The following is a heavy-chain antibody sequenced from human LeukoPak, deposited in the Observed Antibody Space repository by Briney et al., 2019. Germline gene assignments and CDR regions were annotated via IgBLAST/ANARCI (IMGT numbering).Heavy chain of an antibody. CDR1: GYSISSGYY. Sequence: SETLSLTCTVSGYSISSGYYWGWIRQPPGKGLEWIGSMSYGRSTYYKPSLKSRVTISIDTSKNQFSLKMNSVTAADTGMYYCASRIAVAGALLYWGRGTLVTVSS. D-gene: IGHD6-19*01. CDR3: ASRIAVAGALLY. CDR2: MSYGRST. J-gene: IGHJ4*02. V-gene: IGHV4-38-2*02.